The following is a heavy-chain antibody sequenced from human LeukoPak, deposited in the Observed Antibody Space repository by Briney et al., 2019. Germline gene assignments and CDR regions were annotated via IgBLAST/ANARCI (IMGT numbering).Heavy chain of an antibody. CDR2: ITSGGAP. J-gene: IGHJ3*01. V-gene: IGHV3-23*01. CDR1: GFTFSNYA. Sequence: GGSLRLSCAASGFTFSNYAGMWVRQAPGQGLEWVSAITSGGAPSYADSVKGGFTISRDNSKNTLYLQMNSLRAEDTAQYFCARDPNCDYIGAFEFWGRGTVVTVSS. D-gene: IGHD4-11*01. CDR3: ARDPNCDYIGAFEF.